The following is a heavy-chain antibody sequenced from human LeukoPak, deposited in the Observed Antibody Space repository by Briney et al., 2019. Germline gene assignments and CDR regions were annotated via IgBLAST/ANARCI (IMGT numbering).Heavy chain of an antibody. Sequence: GGSLRLSCAASGFTFSSYGMHWVRQAPGKGLEWVAVIWYDGSNKYYADSVKGRFTISRDNSKNTLYLQMNSLRAEDTAVYYCARDQYYDSSGYSYAVYWGQGTLVTVSS. CDR2: IWYDGSNK. D-gene: IGHD3-22*01. CDR3: ARDQYYDSSGYSYAVY. CDR1: GFTFSSYG. J-gene: IGHJ4*02. V-gene: IGHV3-33*01.